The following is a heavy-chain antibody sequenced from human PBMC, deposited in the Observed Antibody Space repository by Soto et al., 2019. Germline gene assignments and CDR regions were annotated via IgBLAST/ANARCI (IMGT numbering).Heavy chain of an antibody. CDR1: GFTFSSYA. D-gene: IGHD3-9*01. J-gene: IGHJ4*02. CDR2: ISYDGSNK. V-gene: IGHV3-30*04. CDR3: ARDATLRYCDY. Sequence: GGSLRLSCAASGFTFSSYAMHWVRQAPGKGLEWVAVISYDGSNKYYADSVKGRFTISRDNSKNTLYLQMNSLRAEDTAVYYCARDATLRYCDYWGQGTLVTVSS.